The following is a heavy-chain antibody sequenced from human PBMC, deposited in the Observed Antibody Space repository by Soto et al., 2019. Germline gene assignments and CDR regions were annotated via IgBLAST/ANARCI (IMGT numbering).Heavy chain of an antibody. V-gene: IGHV4-4*07. CDR1: GGSISSYY. D-gene: IGHD1-1*01. CDR3: ARDHAGQRSFDY. CDR2: IYSNGSA. Sequence: SETLSLTCSVSGGSISSYYWSWLRQPAGKGLEWIGLIYSNGSANYNPSLKSRVTVSVERSKNQLSLKLSSVTAADTAVYYCARDHAGQRSFDYWAQGTLVTASS. J-gene: IGHJ4*02.